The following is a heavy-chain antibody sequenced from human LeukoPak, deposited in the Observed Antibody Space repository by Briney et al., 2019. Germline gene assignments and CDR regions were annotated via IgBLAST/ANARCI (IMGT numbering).Heavy chain of an antibody. D-gene: IGHD3-3*01. CDR1: GFTFSNAW. J-gene: IGHJ4*02. CDR2: IKSKTDGGTT. CDR3: SVFWSGYYTDY. Sequence: GGSLRLSCAASGFTFSNAWMSWVRQAPGKGLEWVGRIKSKTDGGTTDYAAPVKGRFTISRDDSKNTLYLQMNSLKTEDTAVYYCSVFWSGYYTDYWGQGTLVTVSS. V-gene: IGHV3-15*01.